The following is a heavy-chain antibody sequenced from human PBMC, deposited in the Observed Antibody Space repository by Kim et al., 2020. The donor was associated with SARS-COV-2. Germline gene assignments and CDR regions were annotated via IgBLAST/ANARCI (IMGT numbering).Heavy chain of an antibody. CDR1: GFTFKNYN. Sequence: GGSLRLSCEASGFTFKNYNMNWVRQAPGKGLEWVSSISNNSFYIYYADSVKGRFTVSRDNAKNSLYLQLNSLRAEDTAVYYCARDPRYGNQYYYGMDAWGQGTTVTVSS. D-gene: IGHD3-16*01. CDR2: ISNNSFYI. V-gene: IGHV3-21*01. J-gene: IGHJ6*01. CDR3: ARDPRYGNQYYYGMDA.